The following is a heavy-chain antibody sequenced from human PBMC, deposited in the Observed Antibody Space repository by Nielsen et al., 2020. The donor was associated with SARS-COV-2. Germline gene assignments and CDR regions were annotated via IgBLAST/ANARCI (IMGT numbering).Heavy chain of an antibody. D-gene: IGHD2-2*01. J-gene: IGHJ6*02. CDR1: GYTFTGYY. CDR3: AREPRYCSSTSCQRYYGMDV. V-gene: IGHV1-2*06. CDR2: INPNSGGT. Sequence: ASVKASCKASGYTFTGYYMHWVRQAPGQGLEWMGRINPNSGGTNYAQKFQGRVTMTRDTSISTAYMELSRLRSDDTAVYYCAREPRYCSSTSCQRYYGMDVWGQGTTVTVSS.